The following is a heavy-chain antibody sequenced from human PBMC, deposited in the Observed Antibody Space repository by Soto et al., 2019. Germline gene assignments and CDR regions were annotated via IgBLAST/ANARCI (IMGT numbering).Heavy chain of an antibody. CDR3: AREFGHDPGDY. CDR1: GFTFSSYG. Sequence: GGSLRLSCAASGFTFSSYGMHWVRQAPGKGLEWVAVIWYDGSNKYYADSVKGRFTISRDNSKNTLYLQMNSLRAEDTAVYYCAREFGHDPGDYWGQGTLVTVSS. D-gene: IGHD3-16*01. J-gene: IGHJ4*02. V-gene: IGHV3-33*01. CDR2: IWYDGSNK.